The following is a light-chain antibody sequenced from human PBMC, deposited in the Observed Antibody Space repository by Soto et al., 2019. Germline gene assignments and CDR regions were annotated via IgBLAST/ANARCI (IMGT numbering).Light chain of an antibody. CDR1: SSDVGGYNY. CDR2: EVT. J-gene: IGLJ2*01. Sequence: QPASVSGSLGQSITISCTGTSSDVGGYNYVSWYQQHPGKDPKVVIFEVTKRPSGVSSRFSGSKSGNTASLTVSGLQAEDEGDYSCSSYTSSRTVLFGGGTKLTVL. CDR3: SSYTSSRTVL. V-gene: IGLV2-14*01.